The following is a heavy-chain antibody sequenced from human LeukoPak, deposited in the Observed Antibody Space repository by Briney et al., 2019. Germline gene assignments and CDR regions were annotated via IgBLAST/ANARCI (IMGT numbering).Heavy chain of an antibody. J-gene: IGHJ6*03. CDR2: INHSGST. CDR1: GGSFSGYY. D-gene: IGHD3-10*01. CDR3: ARNGAITMVRGVAFCYYYYMDV. Sequence: SSETLSLTCAVYGGSFSGYYWSWIRQPPGKGLEWIGEINHSGSTNYNPSLKSRVTISVDTSKNQFSLKLSSVTAADTAVYYCARNGAITMVRGVAFCYYYYMDVWGKGTTVTVSS. V-gene: IGHV4-34*01.